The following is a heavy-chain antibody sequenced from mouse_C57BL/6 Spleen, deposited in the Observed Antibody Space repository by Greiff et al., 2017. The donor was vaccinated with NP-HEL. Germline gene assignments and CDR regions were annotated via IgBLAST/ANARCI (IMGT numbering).Heavy chain of an antibody. J-gene: IGHJ2*01. V-gene: IGHV1-50*01. CDR2: IDPSDSYT. Sequence: VQLQQPRAELVKPGASVKLSCKASGYTFTSYWMQWVKQRPGQGLEWIGEIDPSDSYTNYNQKFKGKATLTVDTSSSTAYMQLSSLTSEDSAVYYCARRRITTVDYWGQGTTLTVSS. CDR3: ARRRITTVDY. D-gene: IGHD1-1*01. CDR1: GYTFTSYW.